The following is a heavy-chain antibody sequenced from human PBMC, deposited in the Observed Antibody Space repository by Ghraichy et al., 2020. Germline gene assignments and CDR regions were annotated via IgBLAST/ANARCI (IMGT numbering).Heavy chain of an antibody. D-gene: IGHD3-9*01. Sequence: GGSLRLSCSASGFTFSSYAMHWVRQAPGKGLEYVSAISSNGGSTYYADSVKGRFTISRDNSKNTLYLQMSSLRAEDTAVYYCVKPDYDIGLYGAFDIWGQGTMVTVSS. CDR1: GFTFSSYA. CDR3: VKPDYDIGLYGAFDI. V-gene: IGHV3-64D*06. CDR2: ISSNGGST. J-gene: IGHJ3*02.